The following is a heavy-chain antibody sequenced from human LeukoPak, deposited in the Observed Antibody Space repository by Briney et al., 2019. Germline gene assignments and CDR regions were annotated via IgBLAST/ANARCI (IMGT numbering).Heavy chain of an antibody. J-gene: IGHJ6*02. CDR2: IYYSGST. CDR3: ARLNYDPNSYYYYGMDV. Sequence: PSETLSPTCTVSGGSISSYYWNWIRQPPGKGLEWMGYIYYSGSTNYNPSLKSRVTISVDTSKNQFSLKLSSVTAADTAVYYCARLNYDPNSYYYYGMDVWGQGTTVTVSS. V-gene: IGHV4-59*08. CDR1: GGSISSYY. D-gene: IGHD3-3*01.